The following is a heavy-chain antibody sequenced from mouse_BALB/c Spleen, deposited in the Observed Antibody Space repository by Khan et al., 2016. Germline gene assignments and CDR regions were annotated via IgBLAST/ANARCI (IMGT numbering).Heavy chain of an antibody. V-gene: IGHV14-3*02. CDR3: ARIYYGGAY. CDR2: IDPANGNT. Sequence: VQLQQSGADLVKPGASVKLSCTASGFNIKDTYIHWVKQRHEQALEWIGRIDPANGNTEYDPKFQGKATITADISSNTAYLQLSSLTSEDTAVYYGARIYYGGAYWGQGTLVTVSA. CDR1: GFNIKDTY. D-gene: IGHD2-1*01. J-gene: IGHJ3*01.